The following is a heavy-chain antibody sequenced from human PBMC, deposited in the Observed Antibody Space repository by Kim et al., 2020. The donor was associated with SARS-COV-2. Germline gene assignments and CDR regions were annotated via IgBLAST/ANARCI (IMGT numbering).Heavy chain of an antibody. V-gene: IGHV3-23*01. CDR2: ISGGAVNK. Sequence: GGSLRLSCVASGFTFDTYAMSWVRQAPGKGLEWVSVISGGAVNKFYADSVRGRFTISTDNSKNTLYLQMKSLIDDDTALYYCAKMVIMDGYNYFYYYAMDVWGQGTTATVSS. CDR3: AKMVIMDGYNYFYYYAMDV. J-gene: IGHJ6*02. D-gene: IGHD2-21*01. CDR1: GFTFDTYA.